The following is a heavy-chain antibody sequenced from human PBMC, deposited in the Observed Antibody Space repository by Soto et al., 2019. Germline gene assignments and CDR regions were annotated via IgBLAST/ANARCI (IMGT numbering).Heavy chain of an antibody. Sequence: EVKLVESGGGLVQPGGSLRLSCAASGFSLINFWMAWVRQTGKGLEWVANINSDGSGKYYVDSVEGRFTISRDNAKNSLYLQMTSLRGEDSAVYYCVRVYRYAQNDYWGQGAQVTVSS. J-gene: IGHJ4*02. CDR2: INSDGSGK. V-gene: IGHV3-7*02. D-gene: IGHD3-16*02. CDR3: VRVYRYAQNDY. CDR1: GFSLINFW.